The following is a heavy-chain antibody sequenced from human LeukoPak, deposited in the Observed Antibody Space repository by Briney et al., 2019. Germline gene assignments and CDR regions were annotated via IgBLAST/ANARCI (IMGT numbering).Heavy chain of an antibody. D-gene: IGHD4-23*01. V-gene: IGHV3-30*03. CDR3: ARDWGRGNSYYFDY. Sequence: PGTSLRLSCAASGFTFSDCGMHWVRLAPGKGLECVAVVSHDETKKNYGESVKGRFTISRDNSANLVYLQMDSLTIEDTAVYFCARDWGRGNSYYFDYWGQGTLVTVSS. CDR2: VSHDETKK. CDR1: GFTFSDCG. J-gene: IGHJ4*02.